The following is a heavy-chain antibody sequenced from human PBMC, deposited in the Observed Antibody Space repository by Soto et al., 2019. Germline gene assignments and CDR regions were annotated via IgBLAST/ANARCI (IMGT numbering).Heavy chain of an antibody. CDR1: GGSISSYY. CDR3: ARGYYGSGSYSTYSYYYMDV. J-gene: IGHJ6*03. D-gene: IGHD3-10*01. Sequence: SETLSLTCTVSGGSISSYYWSWIRQPPGKGLEWIGYIYYSGSTNYNPSLKSRVTISVDTSKNQFSLKLSSVTAADTAVYYCARGYYGSGSYSTYSYYYMDVWGKGTTVTLSS. V-gene: IGHV4-59*01. CDR2: IYYSGST.